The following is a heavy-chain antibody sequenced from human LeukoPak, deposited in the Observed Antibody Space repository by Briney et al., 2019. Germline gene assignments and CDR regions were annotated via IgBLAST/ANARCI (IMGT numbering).Heavy chain of an antibody. J-gene: IGHJ6*03. V-gene: IGHV3-23*01. CDR3: AKDRNDILTGYYYYYMDV. D-gene: IGHD3-9*01. CDR1: GFTFSSYA. Sequence: GGSLRLSCAASGFTFSSYAMSWVRQAPGKGLEWVSAISGSGGSTYYADSVKGRFTISRDNSKNTLYLQMNSLRAEATAVYYCAKDRNDILTGYYYYYMDVWGKGTTVTVSS. CDR2: ISGSGGST.